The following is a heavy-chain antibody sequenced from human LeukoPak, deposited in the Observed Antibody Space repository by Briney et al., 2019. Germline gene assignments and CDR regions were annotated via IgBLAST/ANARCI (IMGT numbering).Heavy chain of an antibody. Sequence: RPGGSLRLSCAASGFTFSSYAMSWVRQAPGRGLEWVSIISGSGGGTYYADSVKGRFTLSRDNSMNTLYLQMNSLRAEDTAVYYCAKDVESGRSADYWGQGTLVTVSS. V-gene: IGHV3-23*01. CDR1: GFTFSSYA. CDR2: ISGSGGGT. J-gene: IGHJ4*02. CDR3: AKDVESGRSADY. D-gene: IGHD3-10*01.